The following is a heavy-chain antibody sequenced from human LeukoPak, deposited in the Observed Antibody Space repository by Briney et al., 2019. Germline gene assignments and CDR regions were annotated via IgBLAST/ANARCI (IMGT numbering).Heavy chain of an antibody. Sequence: SATLSLTCTVSGGSISSGGYYWSWIRQHPGKGLEWIGYIYYSGSTYYNPSLKSRVTISVDTSKNQFSLKLSSVTAADTAVYYCARELPMITHSGTYNWFDPWGQGTLVTVSS. V-gene: IGHV4-31*03. J-gene: IGHJ5*02. CDR3: ARELPMITHSGTYNWFDP. D-gene: IGHD3-16*01. CDR1: GGSISSGGYY. CDR2: IYYSGST.